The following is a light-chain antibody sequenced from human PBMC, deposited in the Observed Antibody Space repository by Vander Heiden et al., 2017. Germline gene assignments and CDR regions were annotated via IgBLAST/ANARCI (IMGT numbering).Light chain of an antibody. J-gene: IGLJ2*01. CDR1: KFGDKY. Sequence: SYELTPPPSVSVSPGPTARITCSGDKFGDKYACWYPQKPSQSPVLVIYQNNKRPAGIPERFSGSNAGNTATLTISGTEAMDEADYYCQAWDSSTDVVFGGGTKLTVL. V-gene: IGLV3-1*01. CDR3: QAWDSSTDVV. CDR2: QNN.